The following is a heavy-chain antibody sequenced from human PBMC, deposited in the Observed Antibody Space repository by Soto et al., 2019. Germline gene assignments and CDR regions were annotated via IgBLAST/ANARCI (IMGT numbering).Heavy chain of an antibody. V-gene: IGHV4-4*02. CDR1: GGSISSSNW. Sequence: PSETLSLTCAVSGGSISSSNWWSWVRQPPGKGLEXIGEXXXSXSXXXNXXXXSRVTISVDKSKNQFSLKLSSVTAADTAVYYCASYYGSGSPGMDVWGQGTTVTVSS. D-gene: IGHD3-10*01. J-gene: IGHJ6*02. CDR3: ASYYGSGSPGMDV. CDR2: XXXSXSX.